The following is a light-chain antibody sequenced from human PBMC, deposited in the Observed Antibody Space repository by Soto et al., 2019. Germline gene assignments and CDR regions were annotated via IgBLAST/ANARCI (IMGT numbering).Light chain of an antibody. J-gene: IGKJ4*01. V-gene: IGKV1-33*01. Sequence: DIQMTQSPSSLSASVGDRVTITCQASQDISNYLNWYQQKPGKAPKLLIYDASNLETGVPSMFSGSGSGTDFTFTISRLQPEDIATDYCQQYDNLLVTFGGGTKVEIK. CDR2: DAS. CDR1: QDISNY. CDR3: QQYDNLLVT.